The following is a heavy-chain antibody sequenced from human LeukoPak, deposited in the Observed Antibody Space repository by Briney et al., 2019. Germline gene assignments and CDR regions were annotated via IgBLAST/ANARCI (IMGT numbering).Heavy chain of an antibody. CDR2: INPNSGGT. V-gene: IGHV1-2*02. CDR1: GYTFTGYY. CDR3: ARGRIAATTRAFYFDY. D-gene: IGHD5-12*01. J-gene: IGHJ4*02. Sequence: EASVKVSFKASGYTFTGYYMHWVRQAPGQGLEWMGWINPNSGGTNYAQKFQGRVTMTRDTSISTAYMELSRLRSDDTAVYYCARGRIAATTRAFYFDYWGQGTLVTVSS.